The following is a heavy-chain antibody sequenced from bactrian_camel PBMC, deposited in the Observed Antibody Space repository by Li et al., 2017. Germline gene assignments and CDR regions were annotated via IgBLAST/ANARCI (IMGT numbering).Heavy chain of an antibody. CDR3: AAERERCTYCDGLGEEYCPGLGP. CDR1: GVISNNYC. V-gene: IGHV3S53*01. J-gene: IGHJ6*01. CDR2: IEADGYT. D-gene: IGHD1*01. Sequence: HVQLVESGGGSVQAGGSLRLSCERSGVISNNYCVGWFRQRPGKEREGVAGIEADGYTTYTHSVKGRFTASKDNAKGILYLQTNDLKPEDTAMYYCAAERERCTYCDGLGEEYCPGLGPEGQGTQVTVS.